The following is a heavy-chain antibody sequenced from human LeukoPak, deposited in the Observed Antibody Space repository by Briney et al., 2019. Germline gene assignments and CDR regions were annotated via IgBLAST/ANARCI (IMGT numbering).Heavy chain of an antibody. CDR2: ISDSGGGT. CDR3: AKRGVVIRVILVGFHKEAYYFDS. D-gene: IGHD3-22*01. J-gene: IGHJ4*02. Sequence: GGSLRLSCAVSGITLSNYGMSWVRQAPGKGLEWVAGISDSGGGTNYADSVKGRFTISRDNPKNTLYLQMNSLRAEDTAVYFCAKRGVVIRVILVGFHKEAYYFDSWGQEALVTVSS. V-gene: IGHV3-23*01. CDR1: GITLSNYG.